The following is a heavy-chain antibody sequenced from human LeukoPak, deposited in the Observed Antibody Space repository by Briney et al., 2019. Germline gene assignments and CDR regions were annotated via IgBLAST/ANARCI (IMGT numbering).Heavy chain of an antibody. Sequence: GGSLRLSCAASGFTFGNYAMSWVRQAPGKGLEWVSAISGRGGSTYYADSVKGRFTISRDNSKNTLYLQMNSLRAEDTAIYYCAEDLYEGRGVILNTFDYWGQGTLVTVSS. CDR1: GFTFGNYA. J-gene: IGHJ4*02. V-gene: IGHV3-23*01. CDR3: AEDLYEGRGVILNTFDY. D-gene: IGHD3-10*01. CDR2: ISGRGGST.